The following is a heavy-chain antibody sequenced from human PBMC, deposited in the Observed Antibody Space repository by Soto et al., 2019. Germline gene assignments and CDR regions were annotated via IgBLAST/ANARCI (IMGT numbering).Heavy chain of an antibody. J-gene: IGHJ4*02. CDR2: INHSGRT. V-gene: IGHV4-34*01. D-gene: IGHD3-3*01. Sequence: QVQLQPWGAGLLTPSETLSLTCAVYGGSFSGYYWRWIRPPPGKGLEWIGEINHSGRTNYNPTLKRRVTISEDTSKNQCSRKLSSVTAADTAVYYCARGRARRDLDNWGQGPLVTVSS. CDR3: ARGRARRDLDN. CDR1: GGSFSGYY.